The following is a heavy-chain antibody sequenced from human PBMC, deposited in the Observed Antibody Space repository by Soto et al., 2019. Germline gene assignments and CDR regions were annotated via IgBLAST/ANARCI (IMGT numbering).Heavy chain of an antibody. Sequence: EVQLVESGGGLVQPGGSLRLSCAASGFTFRSYEMNWVRQAPGKGLEWVSYISSSGSTIYYADSVKGRFTVSRDNARNSLYLQMNSLRVEDTCVYYCARDRDYYDSSGYCDYWGQGTLVTVSS. V-gene: IGHV3-48*03. J-gene: IGHJ4*02. CDR3: ARDRDYYDSSGYCDY. CDR2: ISSSGSTI. CDR1: GFTFRSYE. D-gene: IGHD3-22*01.